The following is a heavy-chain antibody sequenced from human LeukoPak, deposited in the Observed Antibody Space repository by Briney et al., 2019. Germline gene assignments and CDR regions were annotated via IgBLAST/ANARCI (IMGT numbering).Heavy chain of an antibody. D-gene: IGHD2-21*02. J-gene: IGHJ1*01. CDR1: GGTFSSYA. Sequence: ASVKVSCKASGGTFSSYAISWVRQAPGQGLEWMGRIIPILGIANYAQKFQGRVTITADKSTSTAYMELSSLRSEDTAVYYCLRVVTAIIGLAEYFQHWGQGTLVTVSS. V-gene: IGHV1-69*04. CDR3: LRVVTAIIGLAEYFQH. CDR2: IIPILGIA.